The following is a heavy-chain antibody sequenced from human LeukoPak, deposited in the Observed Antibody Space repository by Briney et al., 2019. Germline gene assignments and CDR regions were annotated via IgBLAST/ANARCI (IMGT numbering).Heavy chain of an antibody. CDR1: GFTFSSYG. V-gene: IGHV3-30*18. CDR3: AKDPLYGSGSYALGFYFDY. J-gene: IGHJ4*02. Sequence: GRSLRLSCAASGFTFSSYGMHWVRQAPGKGLEWVAVISYDGSNKYYADSVKGRFTISRDNSKNTLYLQMNSLRAEDTAVYYCAKDPLYGSGSYALGFYFDYWGQGTLVTVSS. CDR2: ISYDGSNK. D-gene: IGHD3-10*01.